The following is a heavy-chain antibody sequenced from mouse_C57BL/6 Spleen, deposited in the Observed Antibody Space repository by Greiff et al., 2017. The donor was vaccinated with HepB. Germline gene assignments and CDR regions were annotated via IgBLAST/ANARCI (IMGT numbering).Heavy chain of an antibody. CDR3: ARNRDYGNYKGYFDV. Sequence: QVQLKESGPGLVQPSQSLSITCTVSGFSLTSYGVHWVRQSPGKGLEWLGVIWSGGSTDYNAAFISRLSISKDNSKSQVFFKMNSLQADDTAIYYCARNRDYGNYKGYFDVWGTGTTVTVSS. V-gene: IGHV2-2*01. D-gene: IGHD2-1*01. CDR1: GFSLTSYG. CDR2: IWSGGST. J-gene: IGHJ1*03.